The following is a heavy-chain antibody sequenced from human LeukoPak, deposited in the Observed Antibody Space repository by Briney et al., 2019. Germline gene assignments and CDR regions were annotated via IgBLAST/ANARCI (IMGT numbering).Heavy chain of an antibody. CDR1: GGSISSYY. D-gene: IGHD4-17*01. Sequence: PSETLSLTCTVSGGSISSYYWSWIRQPPGKGLEWIGYIYYSGSTNYNPSLKSRVTISVDTSKNQFSLKLSSVTAADTAVYYCARVRDDYGDYAPFDPWGQGTLVTVSS. J-gene: IGHJ5*02. CDR3: ARVRDDYGDYAPFDP. V-gene: IGHV4-59*01. CDR2: IYYSGST.